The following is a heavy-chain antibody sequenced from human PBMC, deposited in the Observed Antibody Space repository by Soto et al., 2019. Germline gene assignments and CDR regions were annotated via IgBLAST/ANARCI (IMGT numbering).Heavy chain of an antibody. CDR3: ARAPTAMVTDYFDY. D-gene: IGHD5-18*01. CDR2: IYYSGST. CDR1: GGSISSGYYY. Sequence: PSETLSLTCTVSGGSISSGYYYWSWIRQPPGKGMEWIGYIYYSGSTYYNPSLKSRVTISVETSKNQFSLKLSSVTAADTAVYYCARAPTAMVTDYFDYWGQGTLVTVCS. V-gene: IGHV4-30-4*01. J-gene: IGHJ4*02.